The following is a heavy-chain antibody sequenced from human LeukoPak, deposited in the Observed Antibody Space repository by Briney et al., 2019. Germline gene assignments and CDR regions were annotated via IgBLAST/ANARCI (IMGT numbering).Heavy chain of an antibody. D-gene: IGHD3-3*01. V-gene: IGHV3-30*02. CDR2: IRYDGTNT. CDR3: ARSSFWSGYANDY. CDR1: GFSFSNYG. Sequence: PGGSLRLSCAASGFSFSNYGMHWVRQVPGEGLEWVAFIRYDGTNTHYADSVKGRFTISRDNSNNSLYLQMNSLRAEDTAVYYCARSSFWSGYANDYWGQGTLVTVSS. J-gene: IGHJ4*02.